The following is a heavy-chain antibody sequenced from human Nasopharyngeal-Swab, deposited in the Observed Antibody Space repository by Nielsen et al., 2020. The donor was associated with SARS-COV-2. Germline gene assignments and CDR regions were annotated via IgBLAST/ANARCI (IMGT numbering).Heavy chain of an antibody. Sequence: GESLKISCAASGFTFNSYAMSWVRQAPGKGLEWVSVIYSGGSSTYYADSVKGRFTISRDNSKNTLYLQMNSLRAEVTAIYFCAKETRCGGDCYYVDYWGQGTLVTVSS. V-gene: IGHV3-23*03. CDR1: GFTFNSYA. D-gene: IGHD2-21*02. J-gene: IGHJ4*02. CDR3: AKETRCGGDCYYVDY. CDR2: IYSGGSST.